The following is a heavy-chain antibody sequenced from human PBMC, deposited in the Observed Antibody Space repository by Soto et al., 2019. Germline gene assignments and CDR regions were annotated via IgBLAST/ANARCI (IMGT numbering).Heavy chain of an antibody. J-gene: IGHJ6*03. V-gene: IGHV3-30*18. CDR2: ISYDGSNK. CDR1: GFAFSSYG. CDR3: AKDGKYDYGSGSYYNYYFYMDV. D-gene: IGHD3-10*01. Sequence: GGSLRLSCAASGFAFSSYGMHWVRQAPGKGLEWVSVISYDGSNKYYADSVKGRFTISRDNSKNTLYLQMNSLRAEDTAVDDWAKDGKYDYGSGSYYNYYFYMDVWGKGTTVTVSS.